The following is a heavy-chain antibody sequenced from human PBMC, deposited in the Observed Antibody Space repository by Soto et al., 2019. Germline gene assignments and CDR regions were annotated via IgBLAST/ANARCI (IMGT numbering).Heavy chain of an antibody. D-gene: IGHD5-12*01. CDR2: IYYSGRT. Sequence: SETLSLTCTVSGGSISTYYWSWIRQSPGKGLEWIGYIYYSGRTNYNPSLKSRVTISVDTSKNQFSLKLSSVTAADTAVYYCARDAYSGYDKGYFDYWGQGTLVTVSS. V-gene: IGHV4-59*01. CDR1: GGSISTYY. CDR3: ARDAYSGYDKGYFDY. J-gene: IGHJ4*02.